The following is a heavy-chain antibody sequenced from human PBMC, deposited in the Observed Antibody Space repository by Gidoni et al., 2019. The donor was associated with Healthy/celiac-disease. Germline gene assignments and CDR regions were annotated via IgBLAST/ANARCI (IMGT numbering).Heavy chain of an antibody. CDR2: IYHSGST. CDR1: GGPISSSAW. D-gene: IGHD3-22*01. Sequence: QVQLQESDPGLEKPSWTLSLTCAVSGGPISSSAWWSWGRQPTGHGLDRIGYIYHSGSTKYNPSLKSGVTISVDKSKNQFSLKLSSVTAADTAVYYCARASSNYYDSSGPNIPAGFYYYYYDMDVWGQGTTVTVSS. V-gene: IGHV4-4*02. CDR3: ARASSNYYDSSGPNIPAGFYYYYYDMDV. J-gene: IGHJ6*02.